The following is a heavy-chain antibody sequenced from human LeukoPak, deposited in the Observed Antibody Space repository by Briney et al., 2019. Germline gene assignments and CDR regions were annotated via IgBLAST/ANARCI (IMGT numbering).Heavy chain of an antibody. J-gene: IGHJ4*02. D-gene: IGHD6-13*01. V-gene: IGHV4-59*01. CDR2: IYYSGST. CDR1: GGSISSYY. CDR3: ARTKPGYSSSWNPFDY. Sequence: SETLSLTCTVSGGSISSYYWSWIRQPPGKGLEWIGYIYYSGSTNYNPSLRSRVTISVDTSKNQFSLKLSSVTAADMAVYYCARTKPGYSSSWNPFDYWGQGTLVTVSS.